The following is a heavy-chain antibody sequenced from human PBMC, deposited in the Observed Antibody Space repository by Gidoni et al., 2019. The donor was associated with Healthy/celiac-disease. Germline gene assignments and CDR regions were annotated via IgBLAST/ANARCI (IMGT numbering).Heavy chain of an antibody. CDR1: GFTFSSYG. CDR3: AKDRYREGVAAPFDY. Sequence: QVQLVESGGGVVQPGRSLRLSCAASGFTFSSYGMHWVRQAPGKGLEWVAVISYDGSNKYYADSVKGRFTISRDNSKNTLYLQMNSLRAEDTAVYYCAKDRYREGVAAPFDYWGQGTLVTVSS. J-gene: IGHJ4*02. CDR2: ISYDGSNK. D-gene: IGHD2-15*01. V-gene: IGHV3-30*18.